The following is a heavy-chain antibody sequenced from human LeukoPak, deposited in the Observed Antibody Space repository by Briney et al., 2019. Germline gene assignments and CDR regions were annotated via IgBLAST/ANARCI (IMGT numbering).Heavy chain of an antibody. D-gene: IGHD6-19*01. J-gene: IGHJ4*02. CDR3: ASGPYSSGWYVFDY. Sequence: PGGSLRLSCAASGFTFSSYAMHWVRQAPGKGLEWVAVISYDGSNKYYADSVKGRFTISRDNSKNTLYLQMNSLRVEDTAVYYCASGPYSSGWYVFDYWGQGTLVTVSS. CDR2: ISYDGSNK. V-gene: IGHV3-30*04. CDR1: GFTFSSYA.